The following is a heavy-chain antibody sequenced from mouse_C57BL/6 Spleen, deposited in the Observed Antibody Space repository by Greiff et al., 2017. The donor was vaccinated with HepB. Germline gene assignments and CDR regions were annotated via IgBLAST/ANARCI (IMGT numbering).Heavy chain of an antibody. CDR1: GYAFSSYW. CDR3: AIEGGYYGSSYEFDY. CDR2: IYPGDGDT. Sequence: QVQLQQSGAELVKPGASVKISCTASGYAFSSYWMNWVKQRPGKGLEWIGQIYPGDGDTNYNGKFKGKATLTADKSSSTAYMQLSSLTSEDSAVYFCAIEGGYYGSSYEFDYWGQGTTLTVSS. J-gene: IGHJ2*01. D-gene: IGHD1-1*01. V-gene: IGHV1-80*01.